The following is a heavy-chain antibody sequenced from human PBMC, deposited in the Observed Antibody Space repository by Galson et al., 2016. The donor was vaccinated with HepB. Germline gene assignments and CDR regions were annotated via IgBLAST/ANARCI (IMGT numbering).Heavy chain of an antibody. CDR1: GYSFTVFW. V-gene: IGHV5-51*01. J-gene: IGHJ4*02. CDR2: IYPGNSHT. D-gene: IGHD2-2*01. CDR3: AAQGGTSFDN. Sequence: QSGAEVKKPGESLKISCKASGYSFTVFWIGWVRQMPGKGLELMGIIYPGNSHTIYSPTFQGQVTISADKSITTAYLQWNTLRASDTAMYYCAAQGGTSFDNWGQGAPVTVSS.